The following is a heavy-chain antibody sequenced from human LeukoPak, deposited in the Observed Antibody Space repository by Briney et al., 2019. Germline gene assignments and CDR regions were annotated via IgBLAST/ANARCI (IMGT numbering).Heavy chain of an antibody. CDR3: ARGKRVAAAPYYYYGMDV. V-gene: IGHV1-8*01. Sequence: ASVKVSCKASGYTFTSYDINWVRQATGQGLEWIGWMNPNSGNTGYAQKFQGRVTMTRNTSISTAYMELSSLRSEDTAVYYCARGKRVAAAPYYYYGMDVWGQGTTVTVSS. J-gene: IGHJ6*02. D-gene: IGHD6-13*01. CDR1: GYTFTSYD. CDR2: MNPNSGNT.